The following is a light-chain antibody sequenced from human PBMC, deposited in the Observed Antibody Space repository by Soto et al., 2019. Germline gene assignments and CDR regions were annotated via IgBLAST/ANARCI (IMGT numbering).Light chain of an antibody. V-gene: IGKV3-20*01. J-gene: IGKJ4*02. CDR1: QSVTSSY. Sequence: EIVLTQSPGTLSLSPGGRATLSCRASQSVTSSYLDWYQQKPGQAPMLLIFAASHRATGAPDRFSGSGSGTDFTLTISRLEPEDFAVYYCQQYCSSPELTFGGGTKVEIK. CDR3: QQYCSSPELT. CDR2: AAS.